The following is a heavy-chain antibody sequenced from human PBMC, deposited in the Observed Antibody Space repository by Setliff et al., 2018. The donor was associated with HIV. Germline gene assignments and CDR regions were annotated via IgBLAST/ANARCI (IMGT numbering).Heavy chain of an antibody. CDR3: ARDSEPMSGTWYDY. J-gene: IGHJ4*02. D-gene: IGHD1-1*01. Sequence: SETLSLTCTVSGGSISSSSYYWGWIRQPPGKGLEWIGSIYYSGSTYYNPSLKSRVTISVDTSKNQFSLKLSSVTAADTAVYYCARDSEPMSGTWYDYWGQGTLVTVSS. V-gene: IGHV4-39*02. CDR2: IYYSGST. CDR1: GGSISSSSYY.